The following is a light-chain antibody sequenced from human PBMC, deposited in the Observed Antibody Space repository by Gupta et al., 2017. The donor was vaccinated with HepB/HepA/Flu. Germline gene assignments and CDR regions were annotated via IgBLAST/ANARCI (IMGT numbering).Light chain of an antibody. CDR1: KLEDKY. CDR3: QAWDSSTVLV. CDR2: QDS. J-gene: IGLJ2*01. V-gene: IGLV3-1*01. Sequence: YALTQPLSVSVSPGQTASIPCSGDKLEDKYVCWYQQKPGQTPLVVIYQDSKRPAGIPERLSGSNSGNTATLTISGTQAMDEADYYCQAWDSSTVLVFGGGTKLTGL.